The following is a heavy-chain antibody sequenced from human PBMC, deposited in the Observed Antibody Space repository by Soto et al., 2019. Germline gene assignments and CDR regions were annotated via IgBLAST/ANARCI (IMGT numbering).Heavy chain of an antibody. CDR3: ATDRRYSRVDQGEYNWFDP. CDR1: GYTLTELS. D-gene: IGHD6-13*01. Sequence: ASVKVSCKVSGYTLTELSMHWVRQAPGKGLEWMGGFDPEDGETIYAQKFQGGVTMTEDTSTDTAYMELSSLRSEDTAVYYCATDRRYSRVDQGEYNWFDPWGQGTLVTVSS. CDR2: FDPEDGET. V-gene: IGHV1-24*01. J-gene: IGHJ5*02.